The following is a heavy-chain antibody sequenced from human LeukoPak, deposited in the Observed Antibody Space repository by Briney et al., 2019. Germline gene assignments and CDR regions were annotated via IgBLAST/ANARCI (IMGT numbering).Heavy chain of an antibody. J-gene: IGHJ3*02. Sequence: PSETLSLTCTVSGGSISSYYWSWIRQPPGKGLEWIGYIYYSGSTNYNPSLKSRVTISVDTSNNQFSLKLSSVTAADTAVYYCARVGGAPLGAFDIWGQGTMVTVSS. V-gene: IGHV4-59*08. D-gene: IGHD3-16*01. CDR1: GGSISSYY. CDR3: ARVGGAPLGAFDI. CDR2: IYYSGST.